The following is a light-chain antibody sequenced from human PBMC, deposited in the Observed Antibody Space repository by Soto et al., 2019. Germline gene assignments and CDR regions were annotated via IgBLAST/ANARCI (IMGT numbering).Light chain of an antibody. J-gene: IGLJ2*01. CDR2: ANN. Sequence: QPVLTQPPSVSGAPGQRVTISCTGSRTNIGAGYNVQWYQQVPGTAPKLLIYANNNRPSGVPDRFSGSKSGTSASLAITGLQAEDEADYYCQSYDSSPSGSRVFGGGTKVTVL. V-gene: IGLV1-40*01. CDR1: RTNIGAGYN. CDR3: QSYDSSPSGSRV.